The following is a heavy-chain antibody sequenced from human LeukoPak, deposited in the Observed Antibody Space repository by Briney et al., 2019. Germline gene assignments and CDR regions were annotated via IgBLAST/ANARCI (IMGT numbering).Heavy chain of an antibody. CDR2: INHSGST. Sequence: GSLRLSCAASGYTFSSYSMNWVRQPPGKGLEWIGEINHSGSTNYNPSLKSRVTISVDTSKNQFSLKLSSVTAADTAVYYCARMEMATGRWFDPWGQGTLVTVSS. J-gene: IGHJ5*02. V-gene: IGHV4-34*01. CDR3: ARMEMATGRWFDP. CDR1: GYTFSSYS. D-gene: IGHD5-24*01.